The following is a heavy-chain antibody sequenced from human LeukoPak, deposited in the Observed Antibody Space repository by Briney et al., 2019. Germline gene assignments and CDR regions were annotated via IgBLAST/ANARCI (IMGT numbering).Heavy chain of an antibody. D-gene: IGHD2-15*01. CDR2: IYYTGST. CDR3: ARAYCIGGNCYYFDY. J-gene: IGHJ4*02. Sequence: PSETLSLTCTVSGGSISSYYWTWIRQPPGKGLEWIGSIYYTGSTNYNPSLKSRVTISVDMSKSQFSLKLSSVTAADTSVYYCARAYCIGGNCYYFDYWGQGTLVTVSS. CDR1: GGSISSYY. V-gene: IGHV4-59*01.